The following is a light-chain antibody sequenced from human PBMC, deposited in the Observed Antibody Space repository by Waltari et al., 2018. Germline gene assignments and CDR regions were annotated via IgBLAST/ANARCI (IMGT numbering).Light chain of an antibody. Sequence: QSALTQPPSASGSPGQSVTISCTGTSSDVVGYTYVSWYQQHPGKAPKLMIYDVNKRPSGVPDRFSGSKSGNTASLTVSGLQTEDEADYYCSSYAGSNNLGVFGGGTKLTVL. V-gene: IGLV2-8*01. CDR3: SSYAGSNNLGV. CDR2: DVN. CDR1: SSDVVGYTY. J-gene: IGLJ2*01.